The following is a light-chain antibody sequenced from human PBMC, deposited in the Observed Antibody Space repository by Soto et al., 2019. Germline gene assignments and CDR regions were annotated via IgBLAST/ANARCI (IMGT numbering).Light chain of an antibody. CDR1: QSVSSN. CDR3: EQYNNWPPYMT. V-gene: IGKV3-15*01. Sequence: EIVMTQSPATLSVFPGDRATLSCRASQSVSSNLAWSQQKPGQAPRRLIYGASTRATGIPARFSGIGSGTEFTRTISSLQSADFAIYFCEQYNNWPPYMTFGQGTKVEIK. CDR2: GAS. J-gene: IGKJ1*01.